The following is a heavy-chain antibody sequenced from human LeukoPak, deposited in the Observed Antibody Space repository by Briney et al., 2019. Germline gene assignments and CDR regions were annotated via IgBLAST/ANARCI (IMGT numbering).Heavy chain of an antibody. Sequence: GGSLRLSCAASGFTVSSNYMSWVRQAPRKGLEWVSVIYSGGSTYYADSVKGRFTISRDNSKNTLYLQMNSLRAEDTAVYYCAREAYYYDSSDWGRGTLVTVSS. CDR1: GFTVSSNY. J-gene: IGHJ2*01. V-gene: IGHV3-66*01. CDR2: IYSGGST. D-gene: IGHD3-22*01. CDR3: AREAYYYDSSD.